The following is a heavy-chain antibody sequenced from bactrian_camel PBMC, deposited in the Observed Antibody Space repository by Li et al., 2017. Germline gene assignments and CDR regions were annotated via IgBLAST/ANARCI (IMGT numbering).Heavy chain of an antibody. D-gene: IGHD6*01. J-gene: IGHJ4*01. CDR1: GFTFDDYA. CDR3: ARQQGNGNGGSWYAGDEYNY. Sequence: VQLVESGGGLVQPGGSLRLSCAASGFTFDDYAMSWVRQAPGKGLEWVATVNSDGSKTYYTDSVKGRFTAARDNAGTTLTLQMSSLKTEDTAMYYCARQQGNGNGGSWYAGDEYNYWGQGTQVTVS. CDR2: VNSDGSKT. V-gene: IGHV3-1*01.